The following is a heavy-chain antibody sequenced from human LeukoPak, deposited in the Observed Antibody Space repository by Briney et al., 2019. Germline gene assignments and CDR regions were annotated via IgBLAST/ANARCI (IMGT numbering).Heavy chain of an antibody. J-gene: IGHJ6*02. V-gene: IGHV3-53*01. CDR1: GFTVSSNY. CDR2: IYSGGST. Sequence: GGSLRLSCAAFGFTVSSNYMSWVRQAPGKGLEWVSVIYSGGSTYYADSVKGRFTISRNNSKNTLYLQMNSLRAEDTAVYYCARDLVGAAAAGNYYYYGMDVWGQGTTVTVSS. D-gene: IGHD6-13*01. CDR3: ARDLVGAAAAGNYYYYGMDV.